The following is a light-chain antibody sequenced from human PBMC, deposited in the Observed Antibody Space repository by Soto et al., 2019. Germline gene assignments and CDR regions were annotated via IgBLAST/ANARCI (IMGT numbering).Light chain of an antibody. J-gene: IGKJ4*01. CDR1: RGISSY. V-gene: IGKV1-9*01. Sequence: DIQLTQSPSFLSASVGDRVTIIFRASRGISSYLAWYQQTPGKAPKLLIYAASTLHTGVPSRFSVSGSGTDFTLTISSLQPEDFATYYCQQFNNYPLTFGVGTKVDIK. CDR3: QQFNNYPLT. CDR2: AAS.